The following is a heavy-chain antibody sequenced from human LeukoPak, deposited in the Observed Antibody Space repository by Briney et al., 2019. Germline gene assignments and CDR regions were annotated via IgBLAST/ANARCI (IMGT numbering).Heavy chain of an antibody. CDR2: IIASFGTA. Sequence: SVKVSCKASGGTLSRYAISWVRQAPGQGLEWMGGIIASFGTANYAQKLQGRVTISADESSGTAYMELSSLRSEDTAVYYCARVVTPRYCSSTSCYWKGWFDPWGQGTLVTVSS. CDR1: GGTLSRYA. J-gene: IGHJ5*02. CDR3: ARVVTPRYCSSTSCYWKGWFDP. V-gene: IGHV1-69*13. D-gene: IGHD2-2*01.